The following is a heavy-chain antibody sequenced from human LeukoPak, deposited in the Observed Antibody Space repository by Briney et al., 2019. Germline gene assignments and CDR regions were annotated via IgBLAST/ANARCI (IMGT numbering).Heavy chain of an antibody. V-gene: IGHV3-9*01. J-gene: IGHJ4*02. D-gene: IGHD4-23*01. Sequence: GGSLRLSCAASGFTFDDYAMHWVRQAPGKGLEWVSGISWNSGSIGYADSVKGRFTISRDNAKNSLYLQMNSLRAEDTALYYCAKAEGYTVVTHLRSNIPYYFDYWGQGTLVTVSS. CDR1: GFTFDDYA. CDR2: ISWNSGSI. CDR3: AKAEGYTVVTHLRSNIPYYFDY.